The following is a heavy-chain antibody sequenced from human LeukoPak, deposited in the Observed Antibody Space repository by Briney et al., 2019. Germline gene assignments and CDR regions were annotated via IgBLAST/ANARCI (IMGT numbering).Heavy chain of an antibody. Sequence: GGSLRLSCAASGFTFSDYYMSWIRQAPGKGLEWISYINSDIYSNTIYYADTVKGRFTISRDNGKNSLYLQMNSLRDEDTAVYYCARDRDYAFDYWGQGTLVTASS. CDR3: ARDRDYAFDY. J-gene: IGHJ4*02. CDR1: GFTFSDYY. D-gene: IGHD4-17*01. CDR2: INSDIYSNTI. V-gene: IGHV3-11*04.